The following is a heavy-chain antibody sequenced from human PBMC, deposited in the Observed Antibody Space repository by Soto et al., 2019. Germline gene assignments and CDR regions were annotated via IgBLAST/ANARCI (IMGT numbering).Heavy chain of an antibody. J-gene: IGHJ1*01. V-gene: IGHV1-18*01. Sequence: QVQLVQSGAEVKKPGASVKVSCKASGYTFTSYGIRWVRQAPGQGLEWMGWISPRTANAKYSPKSQRSVTMTTDTSTSTADMVMRSLRSDHTAMYYCARDSGARPKYFQDRGQGTLVTVSS. CDR3: ARDSGARPKYFQD. CDR2: ISPRTANA. D-gene: IGHD3-10*01. CDR1: GYTFTSYG.